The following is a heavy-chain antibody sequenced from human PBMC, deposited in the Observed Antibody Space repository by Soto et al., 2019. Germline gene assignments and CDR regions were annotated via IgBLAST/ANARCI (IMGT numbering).Heavy chain of an antibody. Sequence: SETLSLTCTVSGGSISSYYWSRIRQPPGKGLEWIGYIYYSGSTNYNPSLKSRVTISVDTSKNQFSLKLSSVTAADTAVYYCARGGDIVVVPAGFDYWGQGTLVTVSS. CDR3: ARGGDIVVVPAGFDY. CDR1: GGSISSYY. J-gene: IGHJ4*02. CDR2: IYYSGST. V-gene: IGHV4-59*01. D-gene: IGHD2-2*01.